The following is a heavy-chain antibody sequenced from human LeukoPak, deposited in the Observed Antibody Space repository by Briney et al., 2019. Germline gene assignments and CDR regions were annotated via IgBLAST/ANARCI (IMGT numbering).Heavy chain of an antibody. D-gene: IGHD5-24*01. J-gene: IGHJ4*02. CDR3: ARGRLEMATILSPYYFDY. V-gene: IGHV1-69*05. CDR1: GGTFSNYA. CDR2: IIPIFGTA. Sequence: AVKVSWKASGGTFSNYAISWVRQAPGQGLELMGGIIPIFGTANYAQKFQGRLTITTDESPSTGYKELSSLRSEDTAVYYCARGRLEMATILSPYYFDYLGQGTQVTDCS.